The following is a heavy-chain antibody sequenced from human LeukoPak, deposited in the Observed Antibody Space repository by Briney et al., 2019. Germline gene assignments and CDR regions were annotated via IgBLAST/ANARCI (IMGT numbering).Heavy chain of an antibody. Sequence: GGSLRLSCAASGFTFSSYGMHWVRQAPGEGLEWVAFIRYDGSNKYYADSVKGRFTISRDNSKNTLYLQMNSQRAEDTAVYYCAKAHPPGIAAAGSPFDYWGQGTLVTVSS. J-gene: IGHJ4*02. V-gene: IGHV3-30*02. D-gene: IGHD6-13*01. CDR3: AKAHPPGIAAAGSPFDY. CDR2: IRYDGSNK. CDR1: GFTFSSYG.